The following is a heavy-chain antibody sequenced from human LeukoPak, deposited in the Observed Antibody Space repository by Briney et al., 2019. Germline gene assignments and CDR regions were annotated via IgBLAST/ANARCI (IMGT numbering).Heavy chain of an antibody. J-gene: IGHJ5*02. CDR3: ARGDPHADL. CDR1: GFDLHTYE. V-gene: IGHV3-48*03. Sequence: PGGSLRLSRAASGFDLHTYEMNWVRQAPGKGLEWIADITISGHTKNYADSVKGRFTISRDSARTSLYLQMNSLRDTGVYFCARGDPHADLWGQGTLVTVSS. CDR2: ITISGHTK.